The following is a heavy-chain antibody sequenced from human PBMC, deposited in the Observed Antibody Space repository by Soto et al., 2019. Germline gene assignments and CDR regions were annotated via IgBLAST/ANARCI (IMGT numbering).Heavy chain of an antibody. V-gene: IGHV3-21*01. CDR3: ARSTITMIVVVPHDAFDI. D-gene: IGHD3-22*01. J-gene: IGHJ3*02. CDR1: GFTFSSYS. CDR2: ISSSSSYI. Sequence: NPGGSLRLSCAASGFTFSSYSMNWVRQAPGKGLEWVSSISSSSSYIYYADSVKGRFTISRDNAKNSLYLQMNSLRAEDTAVYYCARSTITMIVVVPHDAFDIWGQGTMVTVSS.